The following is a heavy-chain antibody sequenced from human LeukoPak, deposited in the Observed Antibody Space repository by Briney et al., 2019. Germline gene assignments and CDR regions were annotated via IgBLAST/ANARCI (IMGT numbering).Heavy chain of an antibody. CDR3: ARDDHSGGRRFDT. D-gene: IGHD6-19*01. J-gene: IGHJ5*02. V-gene: IGHV3-30*03. CDR2: ISSDGSNK. Sequence: GGSLRLSCAASGFTLSTYGMHWVRQAPGKGLEWVAVISSDGSNKFYADSVKGRFTTSRDNAKNSLYLQMNSLRAEDTAVYYSARDDHSGGRRFDTWGQGTLVTVSS. CDR1: GFTLSTYG.